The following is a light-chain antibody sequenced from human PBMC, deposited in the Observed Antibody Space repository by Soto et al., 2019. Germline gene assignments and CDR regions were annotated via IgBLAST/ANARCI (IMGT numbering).Light chain of an antibody. CDR1: SSDVGGYNY. Sequence: QSALTQPPSASGSPGQSVTISCTGTSSDVGGYNYVSWYQQFPGKAPKLMIYEVNKRPSGVPDRFSGSKSGNTASLTVSGLQAEDEGGYYCSSYAGSNTVVFGGGTKLTVL. V-gene: IGLV2-8*01. CDR2: EVN. J-gene: IGLJ2*01. CDR3: SSYAGSNTVV.